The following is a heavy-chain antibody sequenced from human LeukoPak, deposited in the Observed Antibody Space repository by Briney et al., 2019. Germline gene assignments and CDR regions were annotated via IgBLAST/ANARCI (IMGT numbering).Heavy chain of an antibody. J-gene: IGHJ4*02. V-gene: IGHV4-34*01. Sequence: SETLSLTCAVYGGSFSGYYWSWIRQPPGKGLEWIGEINHSGSTNYNPSLKSRVTISVDTSKNQFSLKLSSVTAADTAVYYCARQRPHIAAAGTLDYWGQGTLVTVSS. CDR1: GGSFSGYY. CDR3: ARQRPHIAAAGTLDY. D-gene: IGHD6-13*01. CDR2: INHSGST.